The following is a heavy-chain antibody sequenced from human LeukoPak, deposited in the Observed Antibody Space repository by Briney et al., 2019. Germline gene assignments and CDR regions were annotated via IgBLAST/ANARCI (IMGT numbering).Heavy chain of an antibody. CDR2: IIPIFGTA. Sequence: SXXVSCKASGGTFISYAISWVGQAPGQGLEWMGGIIPIFGTANYAQNFQGRVTITAHQSTRTAYMELSSLRSEDTAVYYCARGSWGPYCSSTSCYGWDYYYYYMDVWGKGTTVTVSS. V-gene: IGHV1-69*01. J-gene: IGHJ6*03. D-gene: IGHD2-2*01. CDR1: GGTFISYA. CDR3: ARGSWGPYCSSTSCYGWDYYYYYMDV.